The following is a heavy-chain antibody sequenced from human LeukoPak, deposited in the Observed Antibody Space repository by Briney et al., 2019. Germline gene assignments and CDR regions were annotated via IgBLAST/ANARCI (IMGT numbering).Heavy chain of an antibody. D-gene: IGHD6-13*01. CDR3: ARGGPAAGDY. Sequence: ASVKVSCKASGYTFTTYYIHWVRQAPGQGLEWMGIISPSGASTNYAQKFQGRVTMTRDTSTSTVYMDLSSLRSEDTAVYYCARGGPAAGDYWGQGTLVTVSS. J-gene: IGHJ4*02. CDR2: ISPSGAST. CDR1: GYTFTTYY. V-gene: IGHV1-46*01.